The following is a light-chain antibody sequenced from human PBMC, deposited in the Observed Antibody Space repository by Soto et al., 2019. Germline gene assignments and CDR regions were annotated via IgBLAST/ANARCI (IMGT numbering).Light chain of an antibody. CDR2: DAS. V-gene: IGKV3D-11*01. Sequence: EIVLTQSPATLSLSPGERATLSCRASQGVSSYLAWYQQKPGQAPRLLIYDASNRAPGIPARFSGSGPGTDVSLPTSSLEPEDFSVYYCQQSSNWHPLTFGGGTKVEIK. CDR3: QQSSNWHPLT. J-gene: IGKJ4*01. CDR1: QGVSSY.